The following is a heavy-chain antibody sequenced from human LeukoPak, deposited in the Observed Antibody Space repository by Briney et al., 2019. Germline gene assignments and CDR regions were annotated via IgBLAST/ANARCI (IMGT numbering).Heavy chain of an antibody. CDR1: GYTFTSYG. V-gene: IGHV1-18*01. CDR3: ARDGAVGAFAYY. D-gene: IGHD1-26*01. Sequence: ASVKVSCKASGYTFTSYGISWVRQAPGQGLEWMGWISAYNGNTNYAQKFQGRVTITADESTSTAYMELSSLRSEDTAVYYCARDGAVGAFAYYWGQGTLVTVSS. CDR2: ISAYNGNT. J-gene: IGHJ4*02.